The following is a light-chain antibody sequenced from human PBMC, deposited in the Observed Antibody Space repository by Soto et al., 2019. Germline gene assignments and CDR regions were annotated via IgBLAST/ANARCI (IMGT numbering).Light chain of an antibody. J-gene: IGKJ5*01. CDR2: SAS. Sequence: IQMTQSPSSLSASVVDRVTITCRASQRISTFLHWYQQKPGKAPKLLIYSASSLQSGVPSRFSGSGSGTDFTLTISSLQPEDFATYYCQQSYNTPPLTFGQGTRLEIK. CDR3: QQSYNTPPLT. V-gene: IGKV1-39*01. CDR1: QRISTF.